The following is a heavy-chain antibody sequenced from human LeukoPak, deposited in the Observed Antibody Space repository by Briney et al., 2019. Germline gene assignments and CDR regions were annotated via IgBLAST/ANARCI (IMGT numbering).Heavy chain of an antibody. CDR3: ARALGFSVTTFSY. CDR1: GYSISSGFY. Sequence: KSSETLSLTCTVSGYSISSGFYWGWIRQPPGKGLEWIGSIYHSGSTYYNPSLKSRVTISVDTSKNQFSLKLSSVTAADTAVYYCARALGFSVTTFSYWGQGTLVTVSS. D-gene: IGHD4-17*01. CDR2: IYHSGST. J-gene: IGHJ4*02. V-gene: IGHV4-38-2*02.